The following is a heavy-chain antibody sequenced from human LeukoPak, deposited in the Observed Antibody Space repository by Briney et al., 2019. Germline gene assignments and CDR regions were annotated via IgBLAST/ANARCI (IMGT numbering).Heavy chain of an antibody. CDR3: ARVYYGTGSYSY. J-gene: IGHJ4*02. V-gene: IGHV1-8*01. D-gene: IGHD3-10*01. CDR2: MNPNSGNT. Sequence: ASVTVSCKASGYTFTSYDINWVRQATGQGLEWMGWMNPNSGNTGYAQKFQGRVTMTRNTSISTAYMELSRLRSDDTAVYYCARVYYGTGSYSYWGQGTLVTVSS. CDR1: GYTFTSYD.